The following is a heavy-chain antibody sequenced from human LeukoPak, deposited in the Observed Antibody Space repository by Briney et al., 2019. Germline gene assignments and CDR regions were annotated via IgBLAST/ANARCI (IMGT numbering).Heavy chain of an antibody. CDR1: GLTFSSYP. V-gene: IGHV3-30*04. J-gene: IGHJ4*02. Sequence: LGSPLNLSCQAFGLTFSSYPMHWVGQAPGKGWDWLAVISYDGSTKYYADSVKRRFSTSRDNTKNTLYLQMSSRRAEDTAVYYCAREGEAAADRWGQGTLVTVSS. CDR3: AREGEAAADR. D-gene: IGHD6-13*01. CDR2: ISYDGSTK.